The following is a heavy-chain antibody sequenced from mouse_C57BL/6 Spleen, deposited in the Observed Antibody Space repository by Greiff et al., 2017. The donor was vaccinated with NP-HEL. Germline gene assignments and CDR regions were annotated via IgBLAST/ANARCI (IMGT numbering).Heavy chain of an antibody. CDR3: ARRATMITTTAYYFDY. Sequence: EVKVDESGGGLVKPGGSLKLSCAASGFTFSDYGMHWVRQAPEKGLEWVAYISSGSSTIYYADTVKGRFTISRDNAKNTLFLQMTSLRSEDTAMYYCARRATMITTTAYYFDYWGQGTTLTVSS. V-gene: IGHV5-17*01. J-gene: IGHJ2*01. CDR2: ISSGSSTI. CDR1: GFTFSDYG. D-gene: IGHD2-4*01.